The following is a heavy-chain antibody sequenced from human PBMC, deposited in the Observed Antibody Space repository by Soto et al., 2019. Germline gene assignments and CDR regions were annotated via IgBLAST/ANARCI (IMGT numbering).Heavy chain of an antibody. D-gene: IGHD3-16*01. V-gene: IGHV3-53*01. Sequence: SCAASGFTVSSNYMSWVRQAPGKGLEWVSVIYSGGSTYYADSVKGRFTISRDNSKNTLYLQMNSLRAEDTAVYYCARDLGYYYGMDVWGQGTTVTVSS. J-gene: IGHJ6*02. CDR1: GFTVSSNY. CDR3: ARDLGYYYGMDV. CDR2: IYSGGST.